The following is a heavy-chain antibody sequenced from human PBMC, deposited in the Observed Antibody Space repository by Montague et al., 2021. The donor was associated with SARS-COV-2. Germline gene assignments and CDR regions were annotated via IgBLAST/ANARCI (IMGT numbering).Heavy chain of an antibody. CDR2: IYTSGST. D-gene: IGHD3-9*01. CDR3: AREGRTTDYDILTGYYYYYYMDV. CDR1: GGSISSGSYY. V-gene: IGHV4-61*02. J-gene: IGHJ6*03. Sequence: TLSPTCTVSGGSISSGSYYWSWIRQPAGKGLEWIGRIYTSGSTNYNPSLKSRVTISVDTSKNQFSLKLSSVTAADTAVYYCAREGRTTDYDILTGYYYYYYMDVWGKGTTVTVSS.